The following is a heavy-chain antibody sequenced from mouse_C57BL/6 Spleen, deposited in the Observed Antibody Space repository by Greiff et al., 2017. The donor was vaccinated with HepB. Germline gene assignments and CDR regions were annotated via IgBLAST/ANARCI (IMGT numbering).Heavy chain of an antibody. CDR3: ARRVVMDY. CDR1: GFTFSDYG. V-gene: IGHV5-17*01. J-gene: IGHJ2*01. Sequence: EVKLVESGGGLVKPGGSLKLSCAASGFTFSDYGMHWVRQAPEKGLEWVAYISSGSSTIYYADTVKGRFTISRDNAKNTLFLQMTSLRSEDTAMYYCARRVVMDYWGQGTTLTVSS. D-gene: IGHD1-1*02. CDR2: ISSGSSTI.